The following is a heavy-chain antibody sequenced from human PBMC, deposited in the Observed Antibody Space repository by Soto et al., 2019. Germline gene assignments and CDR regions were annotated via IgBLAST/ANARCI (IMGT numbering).Heavy chain of an antibody. D-gene: IGHD3-9*01. V-gene: IGHV5-51*01. CDR3: ARLLYYDILTGYLTENWFDP. Sequence: PGESLKISCKGSGYSFTSYWIGWVRQMPGKGLEWMGIIYPGDSETRYSPSFQGQVTISADKSISTAYLQWSSLKASDTAMYYCARLLYYDILTGYLTENWFDPWGQGTLVTVSS. J-gene: IGHJ5*02. CDR1: GYSFTSYW. CDR2: IYPGDSET.